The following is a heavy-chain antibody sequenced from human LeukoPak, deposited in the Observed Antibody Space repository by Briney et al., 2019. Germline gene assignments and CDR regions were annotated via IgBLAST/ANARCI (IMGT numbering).Heavy chain of an antibody. D-gene: IGHD2/OR15-2a*01. Sequence: GSLRLSCAASGFTFSNYAMTWVRQAPGKGLEWVANLKQDGSEEYYVDSVKGRFTISRDNAKNSLYLQMNSLRAEDTAVYYCARAEYCYYCGMDVWGQGTTVIVSS. CDR3: ARAEYCYYCGMDV. V-gene: IGHV3-7*03. J-gene: IGHJ6*02. CDR1: GFTFSNYA. CDR2: LKQDGSEE.